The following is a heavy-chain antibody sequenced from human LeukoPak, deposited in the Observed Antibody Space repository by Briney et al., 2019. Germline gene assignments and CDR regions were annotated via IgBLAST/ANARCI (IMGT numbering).Heavy chain of an antibody. V-gene: IGHV3-30*04. J-gene: IGHJ4*02. Sequence: GRSLRLSCAASGFTFSSYAMHWVRQAPGKGLEWVAVISYDGSNKYYADSVKGRFTISRDNSKNTLYLQMNSLRAEDTAVYYCARDYLSYRGQGTLVTVSS. CDR1: GFTFSSYA. CDR2: ISYDGSNK. CDR3: ARDYLSY. D-gene: IGHD2/OR15-2a*01.